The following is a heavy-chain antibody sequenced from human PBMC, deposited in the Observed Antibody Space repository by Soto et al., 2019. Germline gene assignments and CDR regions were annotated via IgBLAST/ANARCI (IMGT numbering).Heavy chain of an antibody. CDR3: ARLGDSSGIPFLTNWFDP. CDR1: GGSISSSSYY. J-gene: IGHJ5*02. V-gene: IGHV4-39*01. CDR2: IYYSGST. D-gene: IGHD3-22*01. Sequence: SETLSLTCTVSGGSISSSSYYWVWIRHPPGKGLEWIGSIYYSGSTYYNPSLKSRVTISVDTSKNQFSLKLSSVTAADTAVYYCARLGDSSGIPFLTNWFDPWGQGTLVTVSS.